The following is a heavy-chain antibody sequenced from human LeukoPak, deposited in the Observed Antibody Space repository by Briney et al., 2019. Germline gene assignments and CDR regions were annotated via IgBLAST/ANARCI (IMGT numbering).Heavy chain of an antibody. CDR3: AKDRGYCSGGSCPELRYYYYYYSMDV. J-gene: IGHJ6*04. CDR2: ISYDGSNK. D-gene: IGHD2-15*01. V-gene: IGHV3-30*18. Sequence: PGGSLRRSCAASGFTFSSYGMHWVRQAPGKGLEGVAGISYDGSNKDYADSVKGRFTISRDNSKNTLYLTMNSLRAEDTAVYYCAKDRGYCSGGSCPELRYYYYYYSMDVWGKGTTVTVSS. CDR1: GFTFSSYG.